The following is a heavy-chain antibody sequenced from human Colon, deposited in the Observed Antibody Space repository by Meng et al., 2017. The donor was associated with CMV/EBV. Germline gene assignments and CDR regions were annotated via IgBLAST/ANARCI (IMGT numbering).Heavy chain of an antibody. J-gene: IGHJ4*02. CDR3: ARGDQLLGRGGY. D-gene: IGHD2-2*01. CDR2: VSGGGDTT. CDR1: GFTFTTYA. V-gene: IGHV3-23*01. Sequence: SCAASGFTFTTYAMNWVRLAPGKGLEWVSAVSGGGDTTHYADSVKGRFTISRDNSKNIVYLQMNNLRAEDTAVYYCARGDQLLGRGGYWGQGTLVTVSS.